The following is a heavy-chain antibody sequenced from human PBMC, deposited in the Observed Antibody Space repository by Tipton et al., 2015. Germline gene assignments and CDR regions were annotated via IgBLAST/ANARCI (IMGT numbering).Heavy chain of an antibody. CDR2: IYYSGST. Sequence: LRLSCTVSGGSISRYYWSWIRQPPGKGLEWIAYIYYSGSTNYNPSLKSRVTISVDTSKNQFSLKLSSVTAADTAVYYCARGVKRDSYGKGGWFDPWGQGNLVTVSP. D-gene: IGHD5-18*01. CDR1: GGSISRYY. CDR3: ARGVKRDSYGKGGWFDP. V-gene: IGHV4-59*01. J-gene: IGHJ5*02.